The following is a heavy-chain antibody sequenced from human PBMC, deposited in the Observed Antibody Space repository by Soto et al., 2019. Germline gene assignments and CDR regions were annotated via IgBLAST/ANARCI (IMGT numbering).Heavy chain of an antibody. Sequence: QVQLQESGPGLVRPSETLSLACSVSGDSIRNNYWSWIRQPPGKGLEWIAYISHSARINYNPSLKSRVTISLDTSKNQFSLTVTSLTPADTAIYYCARTQGSGVSDYWGQGTLVTVSA. V-gene: IGHV4-59*01. J-gene: IGHJ4*02. CDR2: ISHSARI. D-gene: IGHD1-26*01. CDR1: GDSIRNNY. CDR3: ARTQGSGVSDY.